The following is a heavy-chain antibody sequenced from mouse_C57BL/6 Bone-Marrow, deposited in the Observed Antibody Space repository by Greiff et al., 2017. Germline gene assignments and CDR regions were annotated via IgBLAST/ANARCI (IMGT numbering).Heavy chain of an antibody. Sequence: VQLQQSGAELVKPGASVKMSCKASGYTFTTYPIEWMKQNHGKSLEWIGNFHPYNDDTKYNEKFKGKATLNVEKSSSTVYLELSRLTSDDSAVYYCARRGYGSSHWYFDVWGTGTTVTVSS. V-gene: IGHV1-47*01. CDR2: FHPYNDDT. CDR1: GYTFTTYP. D-gene: IGHD1-1*01. J-gene: IGHJ1*03. CDR3: ARRGYGSSHWYFDV.